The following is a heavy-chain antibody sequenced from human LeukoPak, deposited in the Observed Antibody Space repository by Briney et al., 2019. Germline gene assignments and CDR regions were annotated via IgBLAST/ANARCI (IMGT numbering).Heavy chain of an antibody. CDR2: IYTSGST. CDR1: GGSISSYY. CDR3: ARDTGPRDFYYYYYMDV. Sequence: SETLSLTCTVSGGSISSYYWSWIRQPAGKGLEWIGRIYTSGSTNYNPSLKSRVTMSVDTSKNQFSLKLSSVTAADTAAYYCARDTGPRDFYYYYYMDVWGKGTTVTVSS. J-gene: IGHJ6*03. D-gene: IGHD3-3*01. V-gene: IGHV4-4*07.